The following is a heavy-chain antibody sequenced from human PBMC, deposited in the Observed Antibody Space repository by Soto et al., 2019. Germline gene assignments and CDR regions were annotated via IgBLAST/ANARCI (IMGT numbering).Heavy chain of an antibody. D-gene: IGHD3-22*01. CDR3: AITVWEFGSSGYYIYFDY. CDR1: GGTFSGYA. Sequence: GASVKVSCKASGGTFSGYAISWVRQAPGQGLEWMGGIIPSFGTANYAQKFQGRVTITADKSTSTAYMELSSLRSEDTAVYYCAITVWEFGSSGYYIYFDYWGQGTLVTVSS. V-gene: IGHV1-69*06. J-gene: IGHJ4*02. CDR2: IIPSFGTA.